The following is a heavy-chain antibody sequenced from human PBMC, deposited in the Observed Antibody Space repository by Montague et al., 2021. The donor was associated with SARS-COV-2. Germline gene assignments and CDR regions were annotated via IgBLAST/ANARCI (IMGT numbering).Heavy chain of an antibody. CDR1: GFTFSSYG. CDR3: ARDSLDQWLTSGLWGPLNYYYYGMDV. V-gene: IGHV3-33*01. CDR2: IWYDGSNK. Sequence: SLRLSCAASGFTFSSYGMHWVRQAPGKGLEWVAVIWYDGSNKYYXDSVKGRFTISRDNSKNTLYLQMNSLRAEDTAVYYCARDSLDQWLTSGLWGPLNYYYYGMDVWGQGTTVTVSS. J-gene: IGHJ6*02. D-gene: IGHD6-19*01.